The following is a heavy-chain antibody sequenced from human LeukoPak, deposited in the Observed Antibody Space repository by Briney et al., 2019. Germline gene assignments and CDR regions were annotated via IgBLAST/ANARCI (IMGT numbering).Heavy chain of an antibody. CDR2: ISSSGSTI. D-gene: IGHD3-10*02. CDR3: AELGITMIGGV. Sequence: GGALRLSCAASGFTFNSYEMNWVRQAPGKGLEWVSYISSSGSTIYYADSVKGRFTISRDNAKNSLYLQMNSLRAEDTAVYYCAELGITMIGGVWGKGTTVTISS. CDR1: GFTFNSYE. J-gene: IGHJ6*04. V-gene: IGHV3-48*03.